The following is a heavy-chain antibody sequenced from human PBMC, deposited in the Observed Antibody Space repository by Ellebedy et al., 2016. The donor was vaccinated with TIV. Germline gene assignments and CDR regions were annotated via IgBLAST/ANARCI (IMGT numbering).Heavy chain of an antibody. CDR1: GGSVISGSYY. J-gene: IGHJ5*02. CDR3: AREGGSGDSYAPFDP. V-gene: IGHV4-61*01. CDR2: VYYSANS. Sequence: MPSETLSLTCTVSGGSVISGSYYWSWIRQPPGKGLEWIGYVYYSANSNYNPSLKSRVTISVDTSKNQFSLKMTSVTAADTAVYYCAREGGSGDSYAPFDPWGQGTLVTVSS. D-gene: IGHD5-18*01.